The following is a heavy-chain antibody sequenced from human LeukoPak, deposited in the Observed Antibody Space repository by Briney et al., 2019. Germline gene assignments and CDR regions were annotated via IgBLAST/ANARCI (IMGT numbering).Heavy chain of an antibody. CDR3: ARLDCGGDCYSIDY. CDR1: GGSINYYY. D-gene: IGHD2-21*02. V-gene: IGHV4-59*05. J-gene: IGHJ4*02. CDR2: IYYSGST. Sequence: PSETLSLTCTVSGGSINYYYWSWIRQPPGKGLEWIGSIYYSGSTYYNPSLKSRVTISVDTSKNQFSLKLSSVTAADTAVYYCARLDCGGDCYSIDYWGQGTLVTVSS.